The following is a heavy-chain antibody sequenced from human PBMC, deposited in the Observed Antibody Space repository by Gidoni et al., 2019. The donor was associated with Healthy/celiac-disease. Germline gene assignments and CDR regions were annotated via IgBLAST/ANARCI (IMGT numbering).Heavy chain of an antibody. CDR1: VGSSSCYP. D-gene: IGHD2-2*01. V-gene: IGHV1-69*01. J-gene: IGHJ6*02. CDR2: IIAIFGTA. Sequence: QVHLVQSGAVVKKPGSSVKVTSKASVGSSSCYPTRWVRQAPGQGIEWTGGIIAIFGTANYAQKFQGIVTITADESTSTAYMELSSLRSEDTAVYYCARDCSSTSCYEYYYYGMDVWGQGTTVTVSS. CDR3: ARDCSSTSCYEYYYYGMDV.